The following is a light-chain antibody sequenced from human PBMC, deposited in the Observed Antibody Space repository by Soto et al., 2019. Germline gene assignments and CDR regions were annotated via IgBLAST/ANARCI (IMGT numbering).Light chain of an antibody. CDR2: GAS. V-gene: IGKV3-15*01. CDR3: QQYDNWPRT. CDR1: QSVSSK. J-gene: IGKJ1*01. Sequence: EIVMTQSPATLSLSPGERVTLSCRASQSVSSKLAWYQQKPGQPPRLLIYGASTRASGIPARFSGIGSGTEFTLTISSLQSEDFAVYYCQQYDNWPRTFGQGTKVHI.